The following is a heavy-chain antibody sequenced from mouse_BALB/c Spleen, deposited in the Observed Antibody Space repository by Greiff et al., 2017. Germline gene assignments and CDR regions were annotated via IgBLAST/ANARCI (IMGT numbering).Heavy chain of an antibody. CDR2: ITYSGST. CDR3: ATYYRYGAMDY. V-gene: IGHV3-2*02. J-gene: IGHJ4*01. D-gene: IGHD2-14*01. Sequence: EVQLQESGPGLVKPSQSLSLTCTVTGYSITSDYAWNWIRQFPGNKLEWMGYITYSGSTSYNPSLKSRISITRDTSKNQFFLQLNSVTTEDTATYYCATYYRYGAMDYWGQGTSVTVSS. CDR1: GYSITSDYA.